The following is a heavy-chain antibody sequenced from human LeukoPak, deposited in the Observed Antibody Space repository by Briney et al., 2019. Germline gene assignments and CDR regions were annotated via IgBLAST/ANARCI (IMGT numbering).Heavy chain of an antibody. CDR1: GFTFSSYG. V-gene: IGHV3-30*18. Sequence: GRSLRLSCAASGFTFSSYGMHWVRQAPGKGLEWVAVLWPAEKNRYHADSVKGRFSISRDNSKQTVSLQMNNLRPEDTAVYYCAKARTMGLYYYMDVWGKGTTVTVS. CDR3: AKARTMGLYYYMDV. J-gene: IGHJ6*03. D-gene: IGHD1-26*01. CDR2: LWPAEKNR.